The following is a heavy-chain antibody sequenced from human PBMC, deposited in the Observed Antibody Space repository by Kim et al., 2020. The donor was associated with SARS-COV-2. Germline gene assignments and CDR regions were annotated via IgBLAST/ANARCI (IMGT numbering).Heavy chain of an antibody. J-gene: IGHJ6*02. CDR1: GGSFSFYH. CDR2: INQSGST. D-gene: IGHD1-1*01. CDR3: AGVYWNDPYNGLDV. Sequence: SETLSLTCAVYGGSFSFYHWSWIRQPPGKGLEWIGEINQSGSTNYNPSPKSRVIISADTSKNQFSLSLTSVTAADTAVYYCAGVYWNDPYNGLDVWGRGTTVTVSS. V-gene: IGHV4-34*01.